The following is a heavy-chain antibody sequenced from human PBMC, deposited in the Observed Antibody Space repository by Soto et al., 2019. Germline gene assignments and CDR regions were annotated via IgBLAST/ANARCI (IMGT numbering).Heavy chain of an antibody. J-gene: IGHJ6*03. CDR2: INHSGST. V-gene: IGHV4-34*01. Sequence: PSETLSLSCAVYGGSFSGYYWSWIRQPPGKGLEWIGEINHSGSTNYNPSLKSRVTMSVDTSKNQFSLKLSSVTAADTAVYYCARVGPYDYIWGSYRSGSRYYYYMDVWGKGTTVTVSS. D-gene: IGHD3-16*02. CDR3: ARVGPYDYIWGSYRSGSRYYYYMDV. CDR1: GGSFSGYY.